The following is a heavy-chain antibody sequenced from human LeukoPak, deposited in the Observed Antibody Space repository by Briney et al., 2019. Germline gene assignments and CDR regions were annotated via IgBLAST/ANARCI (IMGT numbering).Heavy chain of an antibody. D-gene: IGHD3-16*01. J-gene: IGHJ4*02. CDR2: IWYDGGNK. CDR1: GFTFSRYW. CDR3: ARDGGSGTHYVYFDY. V-gene: IGHV3-33*07. Sequence: GGSLRLSCAASGFTFSRYWMSWVRQAPGKGLEWVAFIWYDGGNKYYADSVKGRFTISRDNSKNTLYLQMNSLRAEDTAVYYCARDGGSGTHYVYFDYWGQGTLVTVSS.